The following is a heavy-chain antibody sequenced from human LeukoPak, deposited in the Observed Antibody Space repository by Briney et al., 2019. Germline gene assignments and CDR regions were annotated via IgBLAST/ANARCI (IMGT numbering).Heavy chain of an antibody. CDR3: ARGSDILTGYYYYYYMDV. Sequence: SETLSLTCAVYGGSFSGYYWSWIRQPPGKGLEWIGYIYYSGSTNYNPSLKSRVTISVDTSKNQFSLKLSSVTAADTAVYYCARGSDILTGYYYYYYMDVWGKGTTVTVSS. V-gene: IGHV4-59*01. CDR1: GGSFSGYY. J-gene: IGHJ6*03. D-gene: IGHD3-9*01. CDR2: IYYSGST.